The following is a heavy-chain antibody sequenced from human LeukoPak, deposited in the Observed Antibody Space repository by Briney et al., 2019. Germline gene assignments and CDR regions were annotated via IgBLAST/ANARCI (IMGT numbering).Heavy chain of an antibody. J-gene: IGHJ4*02. V-gene: IGHV3-7*01. D-gene: IGHD6-19*01. CDR1: GFTFSNYW. CDR2: INQDGSEK. Sequence: GGSLRLSCAASGFTFSNYWMSWVRQAPGKGLEWVANINQDGSEKYYVDSVKGRFTISRDNARSSLYLQMNSLRVEDTAVFYCARVQGSSGPGIFEYWGQGTLVPVSS. CDR3: ARVQGSSGPGIFEY.